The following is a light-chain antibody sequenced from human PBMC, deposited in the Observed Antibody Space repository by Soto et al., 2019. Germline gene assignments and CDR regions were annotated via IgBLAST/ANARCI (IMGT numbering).Light chain of an antibody. Sequence: DAVMTQSPLSLPVTLGQPASISCRSSQSLIHSDGDTYLNWFQQRPGQSPRRQNYQVSDRDSGVXDXXSGSGSGPDCTLKISRGEGEDVGINYCMHGTHRPWTFGQGTEVEIK. V-gene: IGKV2-30*02. CDR3: MHGTHRPWT. J-gene: IGKJ1*01. CDR1: QSLIHSDGDTY. CDR2: QVS.